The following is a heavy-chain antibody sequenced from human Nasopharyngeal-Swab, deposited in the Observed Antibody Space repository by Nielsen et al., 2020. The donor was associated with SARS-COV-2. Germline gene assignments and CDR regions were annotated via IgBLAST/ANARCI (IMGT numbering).Heavy chain of an antibody. D-gene: IGHD3-3*01. V-gene: IGHV3-33*01. Sequence: GESLKISCAASGFTFSSYGMHWVRPAPGKWLEWVAVIWYDGSNKYYADSVKGRFTISRDNSKNTLYLQMNSLRAEDTAVYYCAREGIFGVVTGMDVWGKGTTVTVSS. CDR3: AREGIFGVVTGMDV. CDR1: GFTFSSYG. CDR2: IWYDGSNK. J-gene: IGHJ6*03.